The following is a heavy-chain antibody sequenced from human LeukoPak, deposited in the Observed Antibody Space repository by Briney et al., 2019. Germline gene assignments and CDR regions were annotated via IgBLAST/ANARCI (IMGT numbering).Heavy chain of an antibody. CDR2: ISSSSSYI. V-gene: IGHV3-21*01. CDR1: GGSISSGGYS. Sequence: PSETLSLTCTVSGGSISSGGYSWSWIRQHPGKGLEWVSSISSSSSYIYYADSVKGRFTIPRDNAKNSLYLQMNSLRAEDTAVYYCARDISSIVGATQYYFDYWGQGTLVTVSS. CDR3: ARDISSIVGATQYYFDY. D-gene: IGHD1-26*01. J-gene: IGHJ4*02.